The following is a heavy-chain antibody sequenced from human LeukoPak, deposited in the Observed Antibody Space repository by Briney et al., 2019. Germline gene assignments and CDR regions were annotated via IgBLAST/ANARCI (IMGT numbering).Heavy chain of an antibody. V-gene: IGHV3-23*01. J-gene: IGHJ6*03. D-gene: IGHD2-21*01. Sequence: GGSLRLSCAASGFTFSSYAMNWVRQAPGKGLEWVSVISDSGGSTYYADSVKGRFTISRDNSENTLFLQMNSLRAEDTAVYYCARGFRPYYYSYMDVWGKGTTVTVSS. CDR3: ARGFRPYYYSYMDV. CDR2: ISDSGGST. CDR1: GFTFSSYA.